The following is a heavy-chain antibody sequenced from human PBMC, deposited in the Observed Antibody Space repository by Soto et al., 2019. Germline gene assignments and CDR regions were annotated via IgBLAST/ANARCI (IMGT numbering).Heavy chain of an antibody. CDR2: IQSGGTT. Sequence: EVQLVESGGGLVQPGGSLRLSCAASGFTVSSKYMTWVRQAPGKGLEWVSLIQSGGTTYYADSVKGRFTISSDTSEHTLYLQIDRLRGEDTAVYSCARDDVLCDGGRCYGIPLDVLGKGTTVIVSS. D-gene: IGHD2-15*01. J-gene: IGHJ6*04. V-gene: IGHV3-66*01. CDR1: GFTVSSKY. CDR3: ARDDVLCDGGRCYGIPLDV.